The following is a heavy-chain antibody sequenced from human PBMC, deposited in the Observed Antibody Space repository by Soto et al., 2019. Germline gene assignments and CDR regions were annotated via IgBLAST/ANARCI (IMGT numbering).Heavy chain of an antibody. CDR3: ARGNYYYYGMDV. Sequence: SETLSLTCTVSGGSISSGGYYWSWIRQHPGKGLEWIGYIYYSGSTYYNPSLKSRVTISVDTSKSQFSLKLSSVTAADTAVYYCARGNYYYYGMDVWGQGTTVTVSS. CDR1: GGSISSGGYY. V-gene: IGHV4-31*03. J-gene: IGHJ6*02. CDR2: IYYSGST.